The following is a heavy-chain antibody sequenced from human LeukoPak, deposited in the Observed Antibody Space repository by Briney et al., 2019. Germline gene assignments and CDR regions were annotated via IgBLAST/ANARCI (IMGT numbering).Heavy chain of an antibody. V-gene: IGHV4-39*07. CDR1: GGSISSSSYY. Sequence: SETLSLTCTVSGGSISSSSYYWGWIREPPGKGLEWIGSIFYSGSTYYNPYLKSRVTISVETSKNQFSLKLGSVTAADTAVYYCARAILQYYDFWSGYYGGGYYFDYWGQGTLVTVSS. D-gene: IGHD3-3*01. CDR2: IFYSGST. CDR3: ARAILQYYDFWSGYYGGGYYFDY. J-gene: IGHJ4*02.